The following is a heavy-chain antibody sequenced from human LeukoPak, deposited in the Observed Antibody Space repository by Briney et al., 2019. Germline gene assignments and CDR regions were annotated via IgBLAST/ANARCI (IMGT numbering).Heavy chain of an antibody. J-gene: IGHJ6*03. CDR1: GFTFSSYA. CDR2: ISGSGGST. Sequence: GGSLRLSCAASGFTFSSYAMNWVRQAPGKGLEWVSTISGSGGSTDYAESVKGRFTISRDNSKNTLYLQMNSLRVEDTAVYYCAKDRGHCTNGVCHNYYYMGVWGKGTTVTVSS. D-gene: IGHD2-8*01. CDR3: AKDRGHCTNGVCHNYYYMGV. V-gene: IGHV3-23*01.